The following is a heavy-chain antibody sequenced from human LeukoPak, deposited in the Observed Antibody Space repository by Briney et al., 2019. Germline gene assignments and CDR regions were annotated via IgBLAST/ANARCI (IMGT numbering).Heavy chain of an antibody. J-gene: IGHJ4*02. CDR2: AYYSGTT. V-gene: IGHV4-31*03. Sequence: SETLSLTCTVSGGSITCGGYYWSWIRQHPGKGLEWIGYAYYSGTTYYTPSLKSRLTISVDKSKNQFSLRVSSVTAADTGVYFCARTKGDFPPFLWGQGTLVTVSS. CDR3: ARTKGDFPPFL. CDR1: GGSITCGGYY. D-gene: IGHD2-21*02.